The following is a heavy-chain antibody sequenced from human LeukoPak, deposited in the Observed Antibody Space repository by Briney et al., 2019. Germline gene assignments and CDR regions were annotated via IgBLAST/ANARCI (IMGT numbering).Heavy chain of an antibody. J-gene: IGHJ4*02. CDR2: TYYRSKWYN. CDR1: GDSVSSNSAA. CDR3: ARDGVGVVVFWPPPLDY. D-gene: IGHD2-15*01. Sequence: SQTLSLSCGISGDSVSSNSAAWNWIRQSPSRGLEWLGRTYYRSKWYNDYAVSVKSRITINPDTSKNQFSLQLNSVTPEDTAVYYCARDGVGVVVFWPPPLDYWGQGTRLTVSS. V-gene: IGHV6-1*01.